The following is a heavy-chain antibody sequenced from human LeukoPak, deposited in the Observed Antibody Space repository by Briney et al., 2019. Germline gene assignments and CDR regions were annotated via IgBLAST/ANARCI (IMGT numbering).Heavy chain of an antibody. V-gene: IGHV3-48*01. D-gene: IGHD3-22*01. CDR1: GFAFSSHS. J-gene: IGHJ1*01. CDR3: ATYSSLNRREFQY. Sequence: GGSLRLSCAAAGFAFSSHSMNWVRQTPGKGLQWVSYISSSGNLIYYTDSVRGRFTISRDIAKNSLYLQMNSLRAEDTAVYYCATYSSLNRREFQYWGQGTLLTVSS. CDR2: ISSSGNLI.